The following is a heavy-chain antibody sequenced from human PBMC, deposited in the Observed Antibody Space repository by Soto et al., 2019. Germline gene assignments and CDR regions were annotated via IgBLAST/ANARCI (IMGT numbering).Heavy chain of an antibody. CDR1: GYTFRSYG. CDR3: ARDQGATTAFDY. Sequence: ASLKVSCKASGYTFRSYGISWVGQAPGQGLEWMGWISAYNGNTNYAQKLQGRVTMTTDTSTTTAYMELRSLRSDDTAVYYCARDQGATTAFDYWGQGTLVTVSS. CDR2: ISAYNGNT. D-gene: IGHD1-26*01. V-gene: IGHV1-18*04. J-gene: IGHJ4*02.